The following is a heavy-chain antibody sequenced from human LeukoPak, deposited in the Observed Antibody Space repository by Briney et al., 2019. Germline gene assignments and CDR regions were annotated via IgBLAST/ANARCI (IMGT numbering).Heavy chain of an antibody. D-gene: IGHD3-22*01. CDR3: AREDYYDSSGYSLFDY. J-gene: IGHJ4*02. CDR2: IIPIFGTA. Sequence: SVKVSCKASGGTFSSYAISWVRQAPGQGLEWMGGIIPIFGTANYAQKFKGRVTITTDESTSTAYMELSSLRSEDTAVYYCAREDYYDSSGYSLFDYWGQGTLVTVSS. V-gene: IGHV1-69*05. CDR1: GGTFSSYA.